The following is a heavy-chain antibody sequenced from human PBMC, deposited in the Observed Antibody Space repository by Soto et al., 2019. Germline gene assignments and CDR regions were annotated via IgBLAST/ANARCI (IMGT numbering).Heavy chain of an antibody. CDR2: ISSSGSTI. V-gene: IGHV3-11*01. Sequence: QVQLVESGVGLVKPGGSLRLSCAASGFTFSDYYMTWIRQAPGKGLEWVSHISSSGSTIFYADSVKGRFTISRDNAKNSLYLQMNSLRAEDTAVYYCARDPRYCRSASCYDYDYYYYMDVWGKGTTVTVSS. CDR1: GFTFSDYY. CDR3: ARDPRYCRSASCYDYDYYYYMDV. J-gene: IGHJ6*03. D-gene: IGHD2-2*01.